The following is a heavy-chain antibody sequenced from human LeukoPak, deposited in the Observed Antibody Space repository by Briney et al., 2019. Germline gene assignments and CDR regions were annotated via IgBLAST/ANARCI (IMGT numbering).Heavy chain of an antibody. J-gene: IGHJ5*02. CDR3: ARGGTDIVVVPAAIPVKYIWFDP. CDR2: ISGSGGST. V-gene: IGHV3-23*01. CDR1: GFTFSSYA. D-gene: IGHD2-2*02. Sequence: GGSLRLSCAASGFTFSSYAMSWVRQAPGKGLEWVSAISGSGGSTYYADSVKGRFTISRDNAKNSLYLQMNSLRAEDTAVYYCARGGTDIVVVPAAIPVKYIWFDPWGQGTLVTVSS.